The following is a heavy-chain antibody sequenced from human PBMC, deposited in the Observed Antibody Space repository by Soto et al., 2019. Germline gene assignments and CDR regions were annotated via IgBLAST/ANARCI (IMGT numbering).Heavy chain of an antibody. CDR2: IYWNDDK. CDR3: ATMTDLYDSSGYYFEY. V-gene: IGHV2-5*01. D-gene: IGHD3-22*01. CDR1: GFSLSTSGVG. Sequence: QITLKESGPTLVKPTQTLTLTCTFSGFSLSTSGVGVGWIRQPPGKALEWLALIYWNDDKRYSPSLKSRLTITKDTSKTPVVLKMTNMDPVDTATYYCATMTDLYDSSGYYFEYWGQGTLVTVSS. J-gene: IGHJ4*02.